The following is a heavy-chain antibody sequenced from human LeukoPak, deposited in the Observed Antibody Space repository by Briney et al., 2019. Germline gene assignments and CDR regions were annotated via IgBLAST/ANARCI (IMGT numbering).Heavy chain of an antibody. Sequence: GGSLRLSCAASGFTFSSYAMHWVRQAPGKGLEWVAVISYDGSNKYYADSVKGRFTISRDNSKNTLYLQMNSLRAEDPAVYYCARDRSGLYGMDVWGQGTTVTVSS. CDR2: ISYDGSNK. CDR1: GFTFSSYA. J-gene: IGHJ6*02. V-gene: IGHV3-30-3*01. D-gene: IGHD6-25*01. CDR3: ARDRSGLYGMDV.